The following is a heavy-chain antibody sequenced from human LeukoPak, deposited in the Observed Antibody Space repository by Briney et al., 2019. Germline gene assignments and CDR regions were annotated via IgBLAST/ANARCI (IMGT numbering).Heavy chain of an antibody. CDR1: GFSFSNYA. J-gene: IGHJ5*02. CDR3: AKSLEVIASWFDP. V-gene: IGHV3-23*01. Sequence: SGGSLRLSCAASGFSFSNYAMSWVRQAPGKGLEWVSGISGNSGGRTYYADSVKGRFTISRDKSKNTLYLQMNSLRVEDTAVYHCAKSLEVIASWFDPWGQGTLVTVSS. CDR2: ISGNSGGRT. D-gene: IGHD2-15*01.